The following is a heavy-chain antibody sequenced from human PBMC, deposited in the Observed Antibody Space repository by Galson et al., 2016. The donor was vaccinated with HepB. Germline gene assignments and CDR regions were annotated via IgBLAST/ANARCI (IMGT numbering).Heavy chain of an antibody. J-gene: IGHJ4*02. CDR1: VINFRSHY. V-gene: IGHV3-7*01. CDR3: AREKLVPGGAMDY. CDR2: IKQDGSDK. D-gene: IGHD3-10*02. Sequence: SLRLSCAVSVINFRSHYMGWVRQAPGKGLEWVANIKQDGSDKFYLDSVKGRFTISRDNANNLMYLQMNSLRAEDTAVYYCAREKLVPGGAMDYWGLGTLVTVSS.